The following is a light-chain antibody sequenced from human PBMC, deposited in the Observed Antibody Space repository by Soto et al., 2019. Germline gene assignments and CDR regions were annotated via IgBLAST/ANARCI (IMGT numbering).Light chain of an antibody. Sequence: QSALTQPASVSGSPGQSITISCTGTSSDVGSYKLASWYQQHQGKAPKLMISEVSKRPSGISDRFSGSKSGSTASLTISGLQAEDEADYYCCSYAGTSTHTVFGGGTQLTVL. CDR2: EVS. CDR3: CSYAGTSTHTV. V-gene: IGLV2-23*02. CDR1: SSDVGSYKL. J-gene: IGLJ7*01.